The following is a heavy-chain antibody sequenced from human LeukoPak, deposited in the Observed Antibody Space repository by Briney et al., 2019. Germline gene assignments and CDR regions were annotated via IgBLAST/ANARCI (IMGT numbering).Heavy chain of an antibody. CDR3: ARANGDYDPFDY. CDR2: IYYSGST. J-gene: IGHJ4*02. Sequence: PSETLSLTCTVSGGSISSSSYYWGWIRQPPGKGLEWIGSIYYSGSTYYNPSLKSRVAISVDTSKNQFSLKLSSVTAADTAVYYCARANGDYDPFDYWGQGTLVTVSS. CDR1: GGSISSSSYY. V-gene: IGHV4-39*01. D-gene: IGHD4-17*01.